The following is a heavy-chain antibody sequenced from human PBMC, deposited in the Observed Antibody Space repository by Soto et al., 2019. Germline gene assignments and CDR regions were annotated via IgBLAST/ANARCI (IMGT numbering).Heavy chain of an antibody. Sequence: GSRRLSCVASGFSLANYPMNWVRQTPGKGLEWISYSSPRGDTIYYADSVEGRFTISRDNARNSLSLHMSSLRDEDSALYYCAKGPHTNVGWPYYFESWGQGVPVTVSS. V-gene: IGHV3-48*02. CDR2: SSPRGDTI. CDR3: AKGPHTNVGWPYYFES. D-gene: IGHD6-19*01. J-gene: IGHJ4*02. CDR1: GFSLANYP.